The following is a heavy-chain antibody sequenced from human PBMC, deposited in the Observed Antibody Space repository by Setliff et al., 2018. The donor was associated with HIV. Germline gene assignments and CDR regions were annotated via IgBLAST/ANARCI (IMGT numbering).Heavy chain of an antibody. V-gene: IGHV5-51*01. D-gene: IGHD3-3*01. CDR1: DYSFNSYW. CDR3: VRRDGRVMNGLDF. J-gene: IGHJ3*01. CDR2: IYPDDSNI. Sequence: PGESLKISCKGSDYSFNSYWIGWVRQVPGRGLEWMAIIYPDDSNIKYSPSFQGQVTISVEKSITTAYLQWNALKTSDTAMYYCVRRDGRVMNGLDFWGQGTMVTVSS.